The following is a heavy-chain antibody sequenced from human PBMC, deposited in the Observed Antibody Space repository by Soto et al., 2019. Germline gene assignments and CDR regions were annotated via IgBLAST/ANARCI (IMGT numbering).Heavy chain of an antibody. V-gene: IGHV3-30*04. J-gene: IGHJ6*02. D-gene: IGHD2-2*01. CDR3: ARDDILVIPGGSYNYGMDV. Sequence: ESGGGVVQPGRSLRLSCAASGFTFSDYAMHWVRQAPGKGLEWVAVVAYDGRSKYYADSVKGRFTISRDNSRTTVYLQMNRLRDEDTAMYYCARDDILVIPGGSYNYGMDVWGHGTTVTVSS. CDR1: GFTFSDYA. CDR2: VAYDGRSK.